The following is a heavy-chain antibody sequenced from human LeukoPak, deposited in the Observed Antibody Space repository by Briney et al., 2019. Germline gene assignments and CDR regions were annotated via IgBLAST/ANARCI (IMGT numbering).Heavy chain of an antibody. CDR3: AGDYYDSSGKDAFDI. Sequence: GGSLRLSCAASGFTFSSYAMHWVRQAPGKGLEWVAVISYDGSNKYYADSVKGRFTISRDNSKNTLYLQMNSLRAEDTAVYYCAGDYYDSSGKDAFDIWSQGTMVTVSS. CDR2: ISYDGSNK. D-gene: IGHD3-22*01. J-gene: IGHJ3*02. V-gene: IGHV3-30-3*01. CDR1: GFTFSSYA.